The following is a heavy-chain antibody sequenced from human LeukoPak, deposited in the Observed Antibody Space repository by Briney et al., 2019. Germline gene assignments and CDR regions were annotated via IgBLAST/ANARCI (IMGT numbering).Heavy chain of an antibody. Sequence: GESLKIFCKASGYSFTSYWIGWVRQMPGKGLEWMGIIYPDDSDTRYSPSFQGQVTISADKSISTAYMQWSSLKASDTAMYYCARQVSSSGWFDHWGQGTLVTVSS. J-gene: IGHJ5*02. D-gene: IGHD6-6*01. CDR2: IYPDDSDT. V-gene: IGHV5-51*01. CDR1: GYSFTSYW. CDR3: ARQVSSSGWFDH.